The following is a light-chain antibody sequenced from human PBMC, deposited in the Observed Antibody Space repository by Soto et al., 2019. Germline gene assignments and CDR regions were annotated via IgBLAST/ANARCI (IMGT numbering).Light chain of an antibody. CDR2: GAS. J-gene: IGKJ5*01. CDR3: QQRSNWPPIT. V-gene: IGKV3-15*01. CDR1: QSLRSN. Sequence: IVMTHSPATLSVSPGEPATRSCRASQSLRSNLAWYQQKPGQAPRLLIYGASTRATGIPARFSGSGSGTEFTLTISSLEPEDFAVYYCQQRSNWPPITSGQGARLEIK.